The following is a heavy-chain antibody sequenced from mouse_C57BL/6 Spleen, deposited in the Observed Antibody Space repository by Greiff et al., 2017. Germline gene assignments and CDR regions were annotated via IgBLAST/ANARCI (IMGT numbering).Heavy chain of an antibody. D-gene: IGHD2-5*01. CDR1: GFTFSNYW. Sequence: EVQGVESGGGLVQPGGSMKLSCVASGFTFSNYWMNWVRQSPEKGLEWVAQIRLKSDNYATDYAESVKGRFTISRDDSKSSVYLQMNNLRAEDTGIYYCTGRDSNYVGFAYWGQGTLVTVSA. V-gene: IGHV6-3*01. CDR2: IRLKSDNYAT. J-gene: IGHJ3*01. CDR3: TGRDSNYVGFAY.